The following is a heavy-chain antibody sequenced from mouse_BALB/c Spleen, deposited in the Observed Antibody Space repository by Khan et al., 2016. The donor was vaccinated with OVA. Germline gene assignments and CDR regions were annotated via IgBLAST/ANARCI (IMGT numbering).Heavy chain of an antibody. V-gene: IGHV9-3-1*01. CDR1: GYTFSNNG. J-gene: IGHJ4*01. D-gene: IGHD2-12*01. CDR3: AIVGYAETMDY. Sequence: QVQLKQSGPELKKPGETVKISCKASGYTFSNNGMNWVKQHPGKGLKWMGWINTYTGEPTYVDDFKGRFAFSLETSATTAYLQINNLTNEDTATYCNAIVGYAETMDYWGQGTSVTVSS. CDR2: INTYTGEP.